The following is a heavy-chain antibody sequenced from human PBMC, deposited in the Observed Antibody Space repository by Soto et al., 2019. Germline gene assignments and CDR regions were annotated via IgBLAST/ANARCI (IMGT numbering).Heavy chain of an antibody. J-gene: IGHJ5*02. CDR1: GGSLSSYY. CDR2: IYYSGST. D-gene: IGHD3-10*01. CDR3: ARDGSGSYNWFDP. Sequence: SDTLSLTCTVSGGSLSSYYWSWIRQPPGKGLEWIGYIYYSGSTNYNPSLKSRVTISVDTSKNQFSLKLSSVTAADTAVYYCARDGSGSYNWFDPWGQGTLVNVSS. V-gene: IGHV4-59*01.